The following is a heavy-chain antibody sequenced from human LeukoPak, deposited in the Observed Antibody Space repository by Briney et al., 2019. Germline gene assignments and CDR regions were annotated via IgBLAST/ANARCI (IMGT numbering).Heavy chain of an antibody. CDR2: INHSGGT. D-gene: IGHD6-13*01. CDR1: GGDFSGYY. V-gene: IGHV4-34*01. CDR3: AREDDSSSSFDY. Sequence: SETLSLTCAVYGGDFSGYYWSWIRQPPGKGLEWIGEINHSGGTHYSLSLKSRVTISIDTPKNQFSLKLNSVTAADTAVYFCAREDDSSSSFDYWGQGTLVTVSS. J-gene: IGHJ4*02.